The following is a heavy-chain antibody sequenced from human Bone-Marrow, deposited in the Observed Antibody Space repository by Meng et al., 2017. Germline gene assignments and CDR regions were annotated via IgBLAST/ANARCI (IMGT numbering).Heavy chain of an antibody. Sequence: GGSLRLSCAASGFTFSRCAMHWVRQAPGKGLEWVAVISYDGRNIYYADSVKGRFTISRDNSKNTLYLQMNSLRAEDTAVYYCARDRRYGYCSSTSCYGMDVWGQGTTVTVSS. D-gene: IGHD2-2*03. V-gene: IGHV3-30*04. CDR2: ISYDGRNI. CDR1: GFTFSRCA. CDR3: ARDRRYGYCSSTSCYGMDV. J-gene: IGHJ6*02.